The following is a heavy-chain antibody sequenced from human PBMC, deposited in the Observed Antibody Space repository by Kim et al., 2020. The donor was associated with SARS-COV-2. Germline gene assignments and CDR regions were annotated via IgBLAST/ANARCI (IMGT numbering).Heavy chain of an antibody. CDR1: GFTFSRYW. CDR3: ARVDSSGY. Sequence: GGSLRLSCAASGFTFSRYWMHWVRQAPGKGLVWVSHINSDGSSTTYADSVKGRFTISRDNAKNTLYLQMNSLRPEDTAVYYCARVDSSGYWGQGTLVTVS. D-gene: IGHD6-25*01. CDR2: INSDGSST. J-gene: IGHJ4*02. V-gene: IGHV3-74*01.